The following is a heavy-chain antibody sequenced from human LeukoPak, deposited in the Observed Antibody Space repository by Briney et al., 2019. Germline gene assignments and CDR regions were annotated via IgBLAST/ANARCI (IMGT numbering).Heavy chain of an antibody. CDR2: INHSGST. CDR3: ARGTFRNFDY. V-gene: IGHV4-34*01. Sequence: SETLSLTCAVYGGSFSGYYWSWIRQPPGKGLEWIGEINHSGSTNYNPSLKSRVTISVDTSKNQFSLKLSSVTAADTAVYYRARGTFRNFDYWGQGTLVTVSS. CDR1: GGSFSGYY. J-gene: IGHJ4*02.